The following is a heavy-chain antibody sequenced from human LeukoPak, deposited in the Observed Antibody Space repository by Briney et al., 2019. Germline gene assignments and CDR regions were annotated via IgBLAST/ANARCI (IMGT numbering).Heavy chain of an antibody. D-gene: IGHD5-12*01. J-gene: IGHJ4*02. Sequence: SETLSLTCTVSGGSISSYYWSWIRQPPGKGLEWIGCIYYSGSTNYNPSLKSRVTISVDTSKNQFSLKLSSVTAADTAVYYCARGGWGYDQYYFDYWGQGTLVTVSS. CDR2: IYYSGST. V-gene: IGHV4-59*01. CDR1: GGSISSYY. CDR3: ARGGWGYDQYYFDY.